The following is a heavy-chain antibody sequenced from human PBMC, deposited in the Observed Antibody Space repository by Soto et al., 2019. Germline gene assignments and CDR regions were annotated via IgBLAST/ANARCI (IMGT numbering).Heavy chain of an antibody. V-gene: IGHV6-1*01. D-gene: IGHD3-16*01. CDR3: ARENDHEKYLPVGWLDP. Sequence: SQTLSLTCDISGDSVSSNSAAWTWIRQSPSRGLEWLGRTYFKSKWFSDYAVSVKGRITITSDTSRNHFTLHLNSVTPEDTAVYYCARENDHEKYLPVGWLDPWGQGTLVTVSS. CDR2: TYFKSKWFS. J-gene: IGHJ5*02. CDR1: GDSVSSNSAA.